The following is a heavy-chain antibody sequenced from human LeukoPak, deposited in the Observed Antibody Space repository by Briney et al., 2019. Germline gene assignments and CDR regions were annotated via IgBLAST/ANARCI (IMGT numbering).Heavy chain of an antibody. Sequence: PSETLSLTCTVSGGSISSYYWSWIRQRPGKGLEWIVYIYLSGRTHYNPSLKSRVTISVDTSKNQFALKLSSVTAADTAVYYCASGYSSSWADYWGQGTLVTSPQ. V-gene: IGHV4-59*01. D-gene: IGHD6-13*01. CDR2: IYLSGRT. CDR3: ASGYSSSWADY. CDR1: GGSISSYY. J-gene: IGHJ4*02.